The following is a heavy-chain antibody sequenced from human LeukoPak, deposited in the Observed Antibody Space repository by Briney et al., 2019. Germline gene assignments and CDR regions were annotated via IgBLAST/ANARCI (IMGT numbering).Heavy chain of an antibody. CDR3: ASDSGGSYYDILTGYNY. V-gene: IGHV1-69*13. CDR2: IIPIFGTA. D-gene: IGHD3-9*01. CDR1: GGTFSSYA. Sequence: ASVKVSRKASGGTFSSYAISWVRQAPGQGLEWMGGIIPIFGTANYAQKFQGRVTITADESTSTAYMELSSLRSEDTAVYYCASDSGGSYYDILTGYNYWGQGTLVTVSS. J-gene: IGHJ4*02.